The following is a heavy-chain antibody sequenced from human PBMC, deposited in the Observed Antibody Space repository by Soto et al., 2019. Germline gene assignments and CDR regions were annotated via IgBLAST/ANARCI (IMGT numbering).Heavy chain of an antibody. CDR2: INNSGST. CDR1: GGSFSANY. J-gene: IGHJ4*02. CDR3: ASARFDY. Sequence: QVQLQQWGAGLLQPSETLSLTCAVFGGSFSANYWTWIRQPPGKGLEWVGEINNSGSTNYNPSLTARVTISVDTSKNQFSLRLSSVTAADTAVYYCASARFDYWGQGTLVTVSS. V-gene: IGHV4-34*02.